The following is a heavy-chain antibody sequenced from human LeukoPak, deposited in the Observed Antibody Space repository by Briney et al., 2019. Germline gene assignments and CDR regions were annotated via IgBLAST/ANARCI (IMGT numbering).Heavy chain of an antibody. D-gene: IGHD2-2*01. CDR1: GFTFSSYS. Sequence: PGGSLRLSCAASGFTFSSYSMNWVRQAPGKGLEWVSYISSSSSTIYYADSVKGRFTISRDNAKNSLYLQMNSLRAEDTAVYYCARDQGLVEPDYWGQGTLVTVSS. CDR2: ISSSSSTI. J-gene: IGHJ4*02. V-gene: IGHV3-48*01. CDR3: ARDQGLVEPDY.